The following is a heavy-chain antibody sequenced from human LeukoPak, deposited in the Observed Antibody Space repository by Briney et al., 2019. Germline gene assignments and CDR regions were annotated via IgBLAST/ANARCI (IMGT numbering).Heavy chain of an antibody. CDR2: IYYSGST. V-gene: IGHV4-59*08. D-gene: IGHD1-26*01. CDR1: GGSISSYY. Sequence: SETLSLTCTVSGGSISSYYWSWIRQPPGKGLGWIGYIYYSGSTNYNPSLKSRVTISVDTSKNQFSLKLSSVTAADTAVYYCARRGATTADAFDIWGQGTMVTVSS. J-gene: IGHJ3*02. CDR3: ARRGATTADAFDI.